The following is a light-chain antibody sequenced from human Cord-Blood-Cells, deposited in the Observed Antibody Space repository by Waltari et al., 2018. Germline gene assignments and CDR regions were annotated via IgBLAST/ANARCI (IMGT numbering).Light chain of an antibody. J-gene: IGLJ3*02. CDR2: KDS. CDR3: QSADSSGTSWV. V-gene: IGLV3-25*03. CDR1: ALPKQY. Sequence: SYELTQPPSVSVSPGQTARITCSGDALPKQYAYWYQQKPGQAPVLVIYKDSERASGIPERFSGVSSGTTVTLTISGVQAEDEADYYCQSADSSGTSWVFGGGTKLTVL.